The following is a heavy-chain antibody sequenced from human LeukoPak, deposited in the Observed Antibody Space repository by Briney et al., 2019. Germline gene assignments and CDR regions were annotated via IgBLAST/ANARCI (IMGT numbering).Heavy chain of an antibody. CDR3: ARHSGSGYFDY. CDR2: IYHGDSDT. Sequence: AESLKISSKGSGYSLTSYWIGWVRQLPGKGLEWMGIIYHGDSDTRYSPSFQSQVTISADKSISPAYLQWSSLKASGTAMYYCARHSGSGYFDYWGQGTLVTVSS. CDR1: GYSLTSYW. D-gene: IGHD6-25*01. V-gene: IGHV5-51*01. J-gene: IGHJ4*02.